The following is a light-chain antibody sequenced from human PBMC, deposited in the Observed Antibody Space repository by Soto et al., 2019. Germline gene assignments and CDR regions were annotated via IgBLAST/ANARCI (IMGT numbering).Light chain of an antibody. Sequence: EIVMTQSPATLSVSPGERATLSCRASQSVSSNLAWYQQKPGQAPRLLIYGASTRTTGIPARFSGSGSGTEFTLPISSLQSEDFAVYYCQQYNNWPGTFGQGTKVEIQ. CDR2: GAS. CDR3: QQYNNWPGT. CDR1: QSVSSN. J-gene: IGKJ1*01. V-gene: IGKV3-15*01.